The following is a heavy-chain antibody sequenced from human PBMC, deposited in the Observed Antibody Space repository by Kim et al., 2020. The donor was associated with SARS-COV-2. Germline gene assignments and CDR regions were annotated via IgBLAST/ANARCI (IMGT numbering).Heavy chain of an antibody. CDR2: IWYDGSNK. D-gene: IGHD4-17*01. J-gene: IGHJ4*02. CDR1: GFTFSSYG. V-gene: IGHV3-33*06. CDR3: AKDGSDGDYGIDY. Sequence: GGSLRLSCAASGFTFSSYGMHWVRQAPGKGLEWVAVIWYDGSNKYYADSVKGRFTISRDNSKNTLYLQMNSLRAEDTAVYYCAKDGSDGDYGIDYWGQGTLVTVSS.